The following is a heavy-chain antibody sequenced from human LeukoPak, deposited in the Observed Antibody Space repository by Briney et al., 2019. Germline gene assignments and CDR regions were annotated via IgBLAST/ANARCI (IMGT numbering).Heavy chain of an antibody. J-gene: IGHJ4*02. CDR2: IKEDGSIQ. Sequence: PGGSLRLSCVASGFTFSSYWMTWVRQAPGKGLEWLANIKEDGSIQYYLDSVRGRFTISRDNAKTSVYLQMNSLRVEDTAVYYCADYRKPQGLDYWGQGTLVTVSS. CDR1: GFTFSSYW. CDR3: ADYRKPQGLDY. D-gene: IGHD1-14*01. V-gene: IGHV3-7*03.